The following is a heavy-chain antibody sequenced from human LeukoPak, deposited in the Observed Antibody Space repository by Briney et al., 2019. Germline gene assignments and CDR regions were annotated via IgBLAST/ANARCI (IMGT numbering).Heavy chain of an antibody. J-gene: IGHJ6*03. Sequence: ASVKVSCKASGGTFSSYAISWVRQPPGQGLEWMGVIIPIFGTANYAQKFQGRVTITTDESTSTAYMELSSLRSEDTAVYYCARESNRLRFGSKPETRHYYYMDVWGKGTTVTVSS. CDR2: IIPIFGTA. V-gene: IGHV1-69*05. CDR3: ARESNRLRFGSKPETRHYYYMDV. D-gene: IGHD3-10*01. CDR1: GGTFSSYA.